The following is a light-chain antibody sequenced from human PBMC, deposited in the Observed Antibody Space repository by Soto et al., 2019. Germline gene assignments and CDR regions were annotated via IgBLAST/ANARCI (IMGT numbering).Light chain of an antibody. CDR2: KAS. CDR3: QQYNSYSRAWT. Sequence: DIQMTQSSSTLSASVGDRVTITCRASQSISSWLAWYQQKPGKAPKLLIYKASSLESGVPSRFSGSGSGTEFTLTISSLQPDDFATYYCQQYNSYSRAWTFGQGTKVEIK. V-gene: IGKV1-5*03. J-gene: IGKJ1*01. CDR1: QSISSW.